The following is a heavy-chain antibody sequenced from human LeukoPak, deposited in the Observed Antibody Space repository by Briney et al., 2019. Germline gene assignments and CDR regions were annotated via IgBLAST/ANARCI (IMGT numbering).Heavy chain of an antibody. CDR2: IHSRGST. J-gene: IGHJ4*02. V-gene: IGHV4-61*02. Sequence: PSETLSLTCTVSGGSISSGSYYWSWIRQPAGKGLGWIGRIHSRGSTNYNPSLKSRVTISIDTSQNQFSLKLSSVTAADTAVYYCARDEGCTNGVCFTLFDYWGQGILVTVSS. CDR3: ARDEGCTNGVCFTLFDY. CDR1: GGSISSGSYY. D-gene: IGHD2-8*01.